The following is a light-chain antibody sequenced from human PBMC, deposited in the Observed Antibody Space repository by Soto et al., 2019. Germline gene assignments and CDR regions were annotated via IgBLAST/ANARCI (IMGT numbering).Light chain of an antibody. V-gene: IGKV4-1*01. Sequence: DIVMTQSPDSLAVNLGERASINCKSSQSVLYSSNNKNYLAWYQQKPGQPPKLLIYWASTRESGVPDRFSGSGSGTDFTLTISSLQAEDVAVHYCQQYYSTPWTFGQGTKVEIK. CDR3: QQYYSTPWT. CDR2: WAS. J-gene: IGKJ1*01. CDR1: QSVLYSSNNKNY.